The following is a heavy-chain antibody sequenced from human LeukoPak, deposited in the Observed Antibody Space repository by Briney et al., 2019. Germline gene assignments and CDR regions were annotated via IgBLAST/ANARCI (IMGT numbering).Heavy chain of an antibody. V-gene: IGHV1-46*01. CDR2: INPSGGST. CDR1: GYTFTSYY. D-gene: IGHD4-17*01. Sequence: GASVKVSCKASGYTFTSYYMHWVRQAPGQGLEWMGIINPSGGSTSYAQKFQGRVTMTRDTSMSTVYMELSSLRSEDTAVYYCARRGLTTGYYYGMDVWGQGTTVTVSS. J-gene: IGHJ6*02. CDR3: ARRGLTTGYYYGMDV.